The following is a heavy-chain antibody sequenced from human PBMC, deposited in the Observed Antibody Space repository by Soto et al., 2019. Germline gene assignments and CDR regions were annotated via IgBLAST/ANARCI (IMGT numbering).Heavy chain of an antibody. CDR1: GYTFTENQ. J-gene: IGHJ5*02. Sequence: QVQLVQSGAEVKKPGASVKVACTASGYTFTENQIHWLRRAPGQRLEWMGRIDPKSGDTHFAPTYQGRVTMTKDTSTNTVYMELTRLTSDDTAIYFCARRHLRDYTRWSFDPWGQGTLVTVSS. D-gene: IGHD3-16*01. CDR2: IDPKSGDT. CDR3: ARRHLRDYTRWSFDP. V-gene: IGHV1-2*02.